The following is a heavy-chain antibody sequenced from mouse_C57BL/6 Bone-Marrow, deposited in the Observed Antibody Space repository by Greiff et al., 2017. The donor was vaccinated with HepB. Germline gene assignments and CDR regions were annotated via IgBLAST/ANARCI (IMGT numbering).Heavy chain of an antibody. V-gene: IGHV5-4*01. J-gene: IGHJ3*01. Sequence: EVKLVESGGGLVKPGGSLKLSCAASGFTFSSYAMSWVRQTPEKRLEWVATISDGGSYTYYPDNVKGRFTISRDNAKNNLYLQMSHLKSEDTAMYYCARDGDPSGKIAWFAYWGQGTLVTVSA. CDR1: GFTFSSYA. CDR3: ARDGDPSGKIAWFAY. D-gene: IGHD3-1*01. CDR2: ISDGGSYT.